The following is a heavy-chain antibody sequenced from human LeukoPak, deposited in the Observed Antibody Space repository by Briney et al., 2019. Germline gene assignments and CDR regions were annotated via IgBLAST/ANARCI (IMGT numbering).Heavy chain of an antibody. CDR2: IKQDGSEK. V-gene: IGHV3-7*05. D-gene: IGHD4-17*01. CDR1: GFTFSSYW. Sequence: GGSLRLSCAASGFTFSSYWMSWVRQAPGKGLEWVANIKQDGSEKYYVDSVKGRFTISRDNAKNSLYLQMNSLRAEDTAVYYCARGATVTANFYFYGMDVWGQGTMVTVSS. J-gene: IGHJ6*02. CDR3: ARGATVTANFYFYGMDV.